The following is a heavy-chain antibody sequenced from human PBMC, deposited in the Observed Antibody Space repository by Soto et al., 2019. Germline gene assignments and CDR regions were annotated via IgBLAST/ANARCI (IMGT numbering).Heavy chain of an antibody. CDR1: GGSIKSSDYH. CDR3: VREERIAAPQLDY. D-gene: IGHD6-6*01. V-gene: IGHV4-30-4*01. CDR2: IHNSGTS. Sequence: SETLSLTCTVSGGSIKSSDYHWGWTRQSPAKDLEWIGYIHNSGTSFYNPSLRGRVTVTSDTSRSQFSLTLASATAADTAVYYCVREERIAAPQLDYWGQGIPVTVSS. J-gene: IGHJ4*02.